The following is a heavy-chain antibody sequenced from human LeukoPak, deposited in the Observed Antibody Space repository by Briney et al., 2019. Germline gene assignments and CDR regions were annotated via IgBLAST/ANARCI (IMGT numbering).Heavy chain of an antibody. J-gene: IGHJ3*02. Sequence: ASVKVSCKASGYTFTGYYIHWVRQAPGQGLEWMGWINPNSGGTNYAQKFQGWVTMTRDTSISTAYMELSRLRSDDTAVYYCARDRWGAAGTDAFDIWGQGTMVTVSS. CDR1: GYTFTGYY. CDR2: INPNSGGT. V-gene: IGHV1-2*04. CDR3: ARDRWGAAGTDAFDI. D-gene: IGHD6-13*01.